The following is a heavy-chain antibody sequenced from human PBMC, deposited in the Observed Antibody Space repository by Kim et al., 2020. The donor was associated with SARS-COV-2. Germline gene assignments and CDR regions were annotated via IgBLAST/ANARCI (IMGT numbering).Heavy chain of an antibody. CDR3: ARQIGDWLRDGFYFDY. V-gene: IGHV4-59*08. D-gene: IGHD5-12*01. CDR1: GGSISSYY. J-gene: IGHJ4*02. CDR2: IYYSGST. Sequence: SETLSLTCTVSGGSISSYYWSWIRQPPGKGLEWIGYIYYSGSTNYNPSLKSRVTISVDTSKNQFSLKLSSVTTADTAVYYCARQIGDWLRDGFYFDYWGQGTLVTVSS.